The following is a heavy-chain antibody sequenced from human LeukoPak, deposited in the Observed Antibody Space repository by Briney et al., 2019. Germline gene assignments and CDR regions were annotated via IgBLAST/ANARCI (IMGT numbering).Heavy chain of an antibody. CDR1: GGTFSSYS. D-gene: IGHD4-17*01. Sequence: SVKVSCKASGGTFSSYSISWVRQAPGQGLEWMGGIIPIFGTANYAQKFQGRVTVTADESTSTAYMELSSLRSEDTAVYYCARDCVDDYGDLGGCWGQGTLVTVSS. J-gene: IGHJ4*02. CDR3: ARDCVDDYGDLGGC. CDR2: IIPIFGTA. V-gene: IGHV1-69*13.